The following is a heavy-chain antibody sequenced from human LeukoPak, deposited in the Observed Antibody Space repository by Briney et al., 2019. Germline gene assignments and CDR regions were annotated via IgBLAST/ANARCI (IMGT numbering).Heavy chain of an antibody. CDR1: GGSISSSSYY. CDR3: AREIFYGDYGVAWRGSYWYFDL. CDR2: IYYSGST. D-gene: IGHD4-17*01. V-gene: IGHV4-39*07. J-gene: IGHJ2*01. Sequence: SETLSLTCTVSGGSISSSSYYWGWIRQPPGKGLEWIGSIYYSGSTYYNPPLKSRVTISVDTSKNQFSLKLSSVTAADTAVYYCAREIFYGDYGVAWRGSYWYFDLWGRGTLVTVSS.